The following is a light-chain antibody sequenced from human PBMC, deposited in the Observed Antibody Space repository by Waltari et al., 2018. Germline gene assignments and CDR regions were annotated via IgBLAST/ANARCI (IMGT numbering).Light chain of an antibody. Sequence: DIQMTQSPSTVSASVGDRVTLTCRASQNISRWYAWYQQQPANAPKLLIYATSILQSGVPSRFSGGGSETDFTLPISSLQPEDFATVYCQQANSISLSFGEGTRVEIK. CDR2: ATS. V-gene: IGKV1D-12*01. J-gene: IGKJ4*01. CDR1: QNISRW. CDR3: QQANSISLS.